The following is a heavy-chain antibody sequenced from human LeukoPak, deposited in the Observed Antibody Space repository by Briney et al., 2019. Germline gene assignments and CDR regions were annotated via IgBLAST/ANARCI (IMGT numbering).Heavy chain of an antibody. Sequence: GGSLRLSCEVSGFTFSDHYMSWIRQAPGKRLEWVSYISSGSTYTNYADSVEGRFTISRDNAKNSLYLQMNSLRAEDTAVYYCAKDCSGANCYVSWGQGTLVTVSS. CDR1: GFTFSDHY. J-gene: IGHJ5*01. CDR3: AKDCSGANCYVS. V-gene: IGHV3-11*05. D-gene: IGHD2-15*01. CDR2: ISSGSTYT.